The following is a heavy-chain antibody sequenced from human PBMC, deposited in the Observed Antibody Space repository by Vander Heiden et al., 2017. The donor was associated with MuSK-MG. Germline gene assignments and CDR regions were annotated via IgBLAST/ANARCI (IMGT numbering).Heavy chain of an antibody. J-gene: IGHJ4*02. CDR3: AIPGADYYDSSGYYWGYFDY. D-gene: IGHD3-22*01. V-gene: IGHV1-69*12. CDR2: IIPIFGTA. CDR1: GRTFSRYA. Sequence: QVQLLQSRAELKKPGSSVKVSCKASGRTFSRYAISWVPQAPGQGLEWMGGIIPIFGTANYAQKFQGRVMIAADESTSTAYMELSSLRSEDTAVYYCAIPGADYYDSSGYYWGYFDYWGQGTLVTVSS.